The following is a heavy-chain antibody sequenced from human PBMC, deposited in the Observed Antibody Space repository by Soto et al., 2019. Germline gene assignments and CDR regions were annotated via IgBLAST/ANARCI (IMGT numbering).Heavy chain of an antibody. D-gene: IGHD3-3*02. Sequence: SVKVSCKASEFTFTSSTVQWVRQARGQRLEWIGWIVVGSGNTNYAQKFQERVTITRDMSTSTAYMELSSLRSEDTAVYYCAAADEGWKLALDVWGQGTTVTSP. V-gene: IGHV1-58*01. J-gene: IGHJ6*02. CDR1: EFTFTSST. CDR3: AAADEGWKLALDV. CDR2: IVVGSGNT.